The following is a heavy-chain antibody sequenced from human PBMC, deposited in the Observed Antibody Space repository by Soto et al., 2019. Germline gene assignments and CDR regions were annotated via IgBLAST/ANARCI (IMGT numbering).Heavy chain of an antibody. CDR3: ARCESSYYYDSSGYEVFDP. V-gene: IGHV3-23*01. CDR2: ISGSGGST. CDR1: GFAFSSYA. J-gene: IGHJ5*02. Sequence: GGSLRLSCAASGFAFSSYAMSWVRQAPGKGLEWVSTISGSGGSTNSADSVQGRFTISRDNSKNTLYLQMNSLRGEDTAVYYCARCESSYYYDSSGYEVFDPWGQGTLVTVSS. D-gene: IGHD3-22*01.